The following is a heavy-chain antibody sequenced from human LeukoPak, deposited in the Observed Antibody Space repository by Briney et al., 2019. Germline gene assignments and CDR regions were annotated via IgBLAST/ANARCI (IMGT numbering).Heavy chain of an antibody. CDR2: INAGNGNT. Sequence: GASVKVSCKDSGYTFTSYAMHWVRQAPGQRLEWMGWINAGNGNTKYSQRFQGRVTITRDTSASTAYMELSSLRSEDTAVYYCATKDCSSTSCYYSSMDVWGQGTTVTVSS. CDR1: GYTFTSYA. V-gene: IGHV1-3*01. D-gene: IGHD2-2*01. J-gene: IGHJ6*02. CDR3: ATKDCSSTSCYYSSMDV.